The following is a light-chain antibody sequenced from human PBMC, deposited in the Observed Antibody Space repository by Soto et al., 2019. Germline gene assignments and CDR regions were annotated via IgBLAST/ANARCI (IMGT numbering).Light chain of an antibody. CDR2: WAS. CDR3: QQYLTPPLT. CDR1: QTILYSSNSLNY. J-gene: IGKJ3*01. V-gene: IGKV4-1*01. Sequence: DIVMTQSPDSLAVSLGERATINCKSSQTILYSSNSLNYLAWWQQKPGQPPKLLIYWASTRASGVPDRFSGSGSGTDFTLTIGSLQAEDVAVYYCQQYLTPPLTLGPGTKVDLQ.